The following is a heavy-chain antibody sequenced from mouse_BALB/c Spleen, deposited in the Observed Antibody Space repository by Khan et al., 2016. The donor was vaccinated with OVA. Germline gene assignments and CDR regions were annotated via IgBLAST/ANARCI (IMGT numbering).Heavy chain of an antibody. CDR3: ARSTYRYAFVY. CDR1: GDSITSGY. D-gene: IGHD2-14*01. J-gene: IGHJ3*01. CDR2: IIYTGYT. Sequence: EVQLQESGPSLVKPSQTLSLTCSVTGDSITSGYWNWIRKFPGNKLEYMGYIIYTGYTYHNPSLKSRISITRHTSKNQYYLPLNSVTDEDTATYCCARSTYRYAFVYWGQGTLVTVSA. V-gene: IGHV3-8*02.